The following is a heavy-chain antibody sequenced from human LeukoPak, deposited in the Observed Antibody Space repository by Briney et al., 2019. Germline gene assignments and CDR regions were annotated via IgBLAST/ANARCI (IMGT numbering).Heavy chain of an antibody. CDR3: TREGGFYRPLDY. CDR1: GVSVTSTNW. D-gene: IGHD3-3*01. CDR2: VHLDGRT. J-gene: IGHJ4*02. V-gene: IGHV4-4*02. Sequence: PSETLSLTCDVSGVSVTSTNWWAWVRQPPGKGLEWIGEVHLDGRTNYNPSLKSRLIMSVDLPENHISLKLTSVTAADTAVYYCTREGGFYRPLDYSGQGTLVTVSS.